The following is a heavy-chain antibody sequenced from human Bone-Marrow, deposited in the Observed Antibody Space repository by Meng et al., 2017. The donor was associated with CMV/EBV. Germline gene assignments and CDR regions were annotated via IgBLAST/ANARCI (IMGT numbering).Heavy chain of an antibody. J-gene: IGHJ4*02. V-gene: IGHV1-18*01. Sequence: ASVKVSCKASGYTFTSYGISWVRQAPGQGLEWMGWISAYNGNTNYAQKFQGRVTMTRNTSISTAYMELSSLRSEDTAVYYCARRRGVGIVAGYYFDYWGQGTLVTVSS. CDR2: ISAYNGNT. CDR3: ARRRGVGIVAGYYFDY. CDR1: GYTFTSYG. D-gene: IGHD5-12*01.